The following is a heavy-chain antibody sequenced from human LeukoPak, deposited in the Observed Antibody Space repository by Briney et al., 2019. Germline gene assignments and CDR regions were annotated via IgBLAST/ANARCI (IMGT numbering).Heavy chain of an antibody. CDR1: GGSISSSSYY. Sequence: SETLSLTCTVSGGSISSSSYYWGWIRQPPGKGLEWIGSIYYSGSTYYNPSLKSRVTISVDTSKNQFSLKLSSVTAADTAVYYCARGPSVTIFGVAKYWFDPWGQGTLVTVSS. CDR3: ARGPSVTIFGVAKYWFDP. CDR2: IYYSGST. D-gene: IGHD3-3*01. J-gene: IGHJ5*02. V-gene: IGHV4-39*01.